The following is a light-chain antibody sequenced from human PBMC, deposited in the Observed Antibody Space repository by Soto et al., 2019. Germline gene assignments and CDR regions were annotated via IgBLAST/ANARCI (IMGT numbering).Light chain of an antibody. CDR3: QQYGGSPRP. CDR1: QSINSF. CDR2: GAS. Sequence: IVVTQNPGTLSLSPGEGATLSCRASQSINSFLAWYQQRRGQAPRLLIHGASNRATGIPDRFSGSGSGPDFTLTISRLEPEDFAVYYCQQYGGSPRPFGQGTKVDIK. J-gene: IGKJ1*01. V-gene: IGKV3-20*01.